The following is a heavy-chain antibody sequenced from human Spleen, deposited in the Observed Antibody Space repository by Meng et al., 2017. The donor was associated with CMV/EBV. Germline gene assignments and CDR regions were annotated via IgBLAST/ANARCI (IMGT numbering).Heavy chain of an antibody. V-gene: IGHV4-39*07. CDR3: ARDWKRIQGGWFDP. Sequence: QLQVQESGPGLVKPSATLSLTCTVSGGSISSSSYYWGWIRQPPGKGLEWIGSIYYSGSTYYNPSLKSRVTISVDTSKNQFSLKLSSVTAADTAVYYCARDWKRIQGGWFDPWGQGTLVTVSS. CDR1: GGSISSSSYY. CDR2: IYYSGST. D-gene: IGHD5-18*01. J-gene: IGHJ5*02.